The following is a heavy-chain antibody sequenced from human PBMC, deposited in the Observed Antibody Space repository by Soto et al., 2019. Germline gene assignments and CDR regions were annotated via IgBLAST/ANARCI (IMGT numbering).Heavy chain of an antibody. V-gene: IGHV1-8*01. CDR1: GYTFTSYD. CDR2: MNPNSGNT. CDR3: VYSYDFWSGYPSYFDY. D-gene: IGHD3-3*01. Sequence: ASVKVSCKASGYTFTSYDINWVRQATGQGLEWMGWMNPNSGNTGYAQKFQGRVTMTRNTSISTAYMELSSLRSEDTAVYYCVYSYDFWSGYPSYFDYWGQGTLVTVSS. J-gene: IGHJ4*02.